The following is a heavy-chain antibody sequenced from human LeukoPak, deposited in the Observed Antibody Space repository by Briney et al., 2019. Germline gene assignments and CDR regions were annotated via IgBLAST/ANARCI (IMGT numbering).Heavy chain of an antibody. CDR3: AKDRDWNYGGSTDWFDP. J-gene: IGHJ5*02. CDR2: ISGSGGST. Sequence: PGGSLRLSCAASGFTFSSYAMSWVRQAPGKGLEWVSAISGSGGSTYYADSVKGRFTISRDNSKNTLYLQMNSLRAEDTAVYYCAKDRDWNYGGSTDWFDPWGQGTLVTVSS. D-gene: IGHD1-7*01. CDR1: GFTFSSYA. V-gene: IGHV3-23*01.